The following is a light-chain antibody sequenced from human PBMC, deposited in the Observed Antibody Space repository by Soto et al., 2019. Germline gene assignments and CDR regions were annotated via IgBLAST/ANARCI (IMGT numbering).Light chain of an antibody. V-gene: IGKV4-1*01. J-gene: IGKJ1*01. Sequence: DIVMTQSPDSLAVSLGERATINCKSSQSVLYNSNNKNYLAWYQQKPGQPPKLLIYWASTRESGVPDRFSGSGSGTDFTLTISSLQAEDVAVYYCQQYYSTLSWTFGQGTKVGMK. CDR2: WAS. CDR3: QQYYSTLSWT. CDR1: QSVLYNSNNKNY.